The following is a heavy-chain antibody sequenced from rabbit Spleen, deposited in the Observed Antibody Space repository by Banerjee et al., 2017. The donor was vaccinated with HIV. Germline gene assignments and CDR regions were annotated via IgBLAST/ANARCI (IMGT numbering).Heavy chain of an antibody. D-gene: IGHD8-1*01. CDR3: ARDTTSGRIYWGALHL. V-gene: IGHV1S45*01. Sequence: LEESGGGLVKPGGTLTLTCTVSGFSFSSNWICWVRQAPGKGLEWIACINAVTGKAVYASWAKGRFTFSKTSSTTVTLQMTGLTAADTATYFCARDTTSGRIYWGALHLWGQGTLVTVS. CDR1: GFSFSSNW. J-gene: IGHJ4*01. CDR2: INAVTGKA.